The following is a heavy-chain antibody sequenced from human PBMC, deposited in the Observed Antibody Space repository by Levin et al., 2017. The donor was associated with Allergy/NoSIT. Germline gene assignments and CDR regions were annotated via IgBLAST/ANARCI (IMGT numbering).Heavy chain of an antibody. CDR2: IYYTGYT. CDR1: GGSISSYY. D-gene: IGHD2-2*01. Sequence: GSLRLSCTVSGGSISSYYWSWIRQSPGKRPEWIGYIYYTGYTNYSPSLKSRVTISLDTSKNQFSLKLTSVTAADTAVYSCARSAHVTVIPAAIFAFDPWGQGILVTVSS. CDR3: ARSAHVTVIPAAIFAFDP. V-gene: IGHV4-59*08. J-gene: IGHJ5*02.